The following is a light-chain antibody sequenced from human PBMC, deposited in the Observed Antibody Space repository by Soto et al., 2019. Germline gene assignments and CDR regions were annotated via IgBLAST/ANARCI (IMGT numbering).Light chain of an antibody. CDR1: SSDVGSYNL. V-gene: IGLV2-23*03. J-gene: IGLJ2*01. CDR2: EGS. Sequence: QSALTQPASVSGSPGQSITISCTGTSSDVGSYNLVSWYQQHPGKAPKLMIYEGSNRPSGVSNRFSGSKSGNTASLTISGLQDEDEEDYYCCSYAGSSTFVVFGGGTKLTVL. CDR3: CSYAGSSTFVV.